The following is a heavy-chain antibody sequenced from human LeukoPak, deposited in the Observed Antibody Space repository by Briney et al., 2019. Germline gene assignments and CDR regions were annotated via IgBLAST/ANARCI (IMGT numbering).Heavy chain of an antibody. CDR3: ARGAAAGLPSEY. CDR1: GGTFSSYA. J-gene: IGHJ4*02. Sequence: SVKVSCKASGGTFSSYAISWVRQAPGQGLEWMGGIIPIFGAANYAQKFQGRVTITRDTSASTAYMELSSLRSEDTAVYYCARGAAAGLPSEYLGQGNPVTVSS. CDR2: IIPIFGAA. D-gene: IGHD6-13*01. V-gene: IGHV1-69*05.